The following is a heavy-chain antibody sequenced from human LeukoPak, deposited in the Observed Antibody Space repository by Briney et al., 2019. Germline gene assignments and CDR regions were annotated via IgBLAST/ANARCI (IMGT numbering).Heavy chain of an antibody. D-gene: IGHD1-1*01. J-gene: IGHJ4*02. V-gene: IGHV3-7*04. Sequence: GGSLRLSCAVAGFTFSNFWMSWVRQAPGRGLEWVANIHPEGNEKYHVESVKGRFTISRDNTKNLLFLQMNGLRVEDTAVYYCARGDDFSGDHWGQGTLVTVSS. CDR3: ARGDDFSGDH. CDR1: GFTFSNFW. CDR2: IHPEGNEK.